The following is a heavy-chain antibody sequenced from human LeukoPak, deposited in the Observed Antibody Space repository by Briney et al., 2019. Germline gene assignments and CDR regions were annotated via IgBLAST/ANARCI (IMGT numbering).Heavy chain of an antibody. V-gene: IGHV4-31*03. J-gene: IGHJ4*02. Sequence: SETLSLTCTVSGGSITSGDYIWSWIRQHPGKGLEWLGNIYSSGSTYYNPSLKSRLTISVDTSKNQFSLKLTSVTAADAAVYYCARDQYDVIDYWGQGTLVIVSS. D-gene: IGHD3-16*01. CDR1: GGSITSGDYI. CDR2: IYSSGST. CDR3: ARDQYDVIDY.